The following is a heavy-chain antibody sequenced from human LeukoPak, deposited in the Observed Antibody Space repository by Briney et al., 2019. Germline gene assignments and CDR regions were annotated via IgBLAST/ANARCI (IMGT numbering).Heavy chain of an antibody. D-gene: IGHD6-6*01. J-gene: IGHJ3*02. CDR2: IYYSGST. CDR1: SGSISSSSYY. V-gene: IGHV4-39*01. CDR3: ARGRRAARQPDAFDI. Sequence: SETLSLTCTVSSGSISSSSYYWGWIRQPPGKGLEWIGSIYYSGSTYYNPSLKSRVTISVGTSKNQFSLKLSSVTAADTAVYYCARGRRAARQPDAFDIWGQGTMVTVSS.